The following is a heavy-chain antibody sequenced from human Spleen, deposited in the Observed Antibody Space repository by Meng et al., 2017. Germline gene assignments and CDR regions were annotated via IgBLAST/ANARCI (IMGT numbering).Heavy chain of an antibody. V-gene: IGHV1-18*01. CDR2: INAYNGDT. CDR1: GYTFNSYG. J-gene: IGHJ4*02. CDR3: TRDEPYYNGRGSGY. Sequence: QVQVVQSGAEVKRPGASVTVACKASGYTFNSYGISWVRQAPGQGLEWMGWINAYNGDTNYAQKLQGRVTMTTDTSTSTAYMELRSLTSDDTAVYYCTRDEPYYNGRGSGYWGRGTLVTVSS. D-gene: IGHD3-10*02.